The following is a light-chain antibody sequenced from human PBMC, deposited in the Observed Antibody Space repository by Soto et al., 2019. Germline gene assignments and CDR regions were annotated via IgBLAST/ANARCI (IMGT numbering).Light chain of an antibody. V-gene: IGLV2-14*03. J-gene: IGLJ1*01. CDR3: CSYAGSSYYV. CDR2: DVT. CDR1: RSDIGFYNY. Sequence: QSALTQPASLSGSPGQSITISCTGTRSDIGFYNYVSWYQQYPGTAPRLIIYDVTYRPTGVSDRFSGSKSGNTASPTISGLQAEDEAYYYCCSYAGSSYYVFGSGTKVTVL.